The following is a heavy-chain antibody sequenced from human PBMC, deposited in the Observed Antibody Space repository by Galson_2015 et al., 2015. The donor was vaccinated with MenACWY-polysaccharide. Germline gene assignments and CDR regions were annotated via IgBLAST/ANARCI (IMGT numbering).Heavy chain of an antibody. Sequence: SLRLSRAASGFSFSDYNMNWVRQAPGKGLEWVSIISSSASYIYYADSVKGRFTISRDNAKNSLYLQMNSLRAEDTAIYYCARDTGGSDYWGQGTLVTVSS. CDR3: ARDTGGSDY. J-gene: IGHJ4*02. CDR2: ISSSASYI. D-gene: IGHD3-16*01. CDR1: GFSFSDYN. V-gene: IGHV3-21*01.